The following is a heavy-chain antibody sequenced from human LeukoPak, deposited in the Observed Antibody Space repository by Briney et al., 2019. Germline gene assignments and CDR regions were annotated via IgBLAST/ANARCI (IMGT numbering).Heavy chain of an antibody. CDR3: AREYGDPNYFDY. J-gene: IGHJ4*02. D-gene: IGHD4-17*01. V-gene: IGHV4-34*01. Sequence: SETLSLTCAVYGGSFSGYYWSWIRQPPGKGLEWIGEINHSGSTNYNPSLKSRVTISVDTSKNQFSLKLSSETAADTAVYYCAREYGDPNYFDYWGQGTLVTVSS. CDR1: GGSFSGYY. CDR2: INHSGST.